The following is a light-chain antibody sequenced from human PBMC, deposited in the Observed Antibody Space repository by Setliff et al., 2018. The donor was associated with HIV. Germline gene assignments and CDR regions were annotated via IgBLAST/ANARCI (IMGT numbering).Light chain of an antibody. CDR2: DVN. CDR1: STDVGGYDS. Sequence: QSALTQPRSVSGSPGQSVTISCTTTSTDVGGYDSVSWYQQRPGKAPKLMIYDVNKRPSGIPDRFSGSKSGNTASLTISGLQAADEADYYCCSYGGPSTFYVFGTGTRSPS. J-gene: IGLJ1*01. CDR3: CSYGGPSTFYV. V-gene: IGLV2-11*01.